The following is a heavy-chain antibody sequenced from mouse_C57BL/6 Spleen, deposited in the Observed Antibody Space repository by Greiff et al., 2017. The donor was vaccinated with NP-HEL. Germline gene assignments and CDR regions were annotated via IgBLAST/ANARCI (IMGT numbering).Heavy chain of an antibody. Sequence: EVKLIESGPELVKPGASVKISCKASGYSFTGYYMNWVKQSPEKSLEWIGEINPSTGGTTYNQKFKAKATLTVDKSSSTAYMQLKSLTSEDSAVYYCARPGLGRGFAYWGQGTLVTVSA. J-gene: IGHJ3*01. CDR2: INPSTGGT. V-gene: IGHV1-42*01. CDR3: ARPGLGRGFAY. D-gene: IGHD4-1*01. CDR1: GYSFTGYY.